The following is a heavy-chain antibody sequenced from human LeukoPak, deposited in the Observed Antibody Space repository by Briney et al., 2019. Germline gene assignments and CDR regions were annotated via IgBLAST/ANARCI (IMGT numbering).Heavy chain of an antibody. CDR1: GFTFSSYE. CDR2: ISSSGSTI. V-gene: IGHV3-48*03. CDR3: ARDHYSGYALYNWFDP. D-gene: IGHD5-12*01. Sequence: GGSLRLSCAASGFTFSSYEMNWVRQAPGKGLEWVSYISSSGSTIYYADSVKGRFTISRDNAKNSLYLQMNSLRAEDTAVYYCARDHYSGYALYNWFDPWGQGTLVTVSS. J-gene: IGHJ5*02.